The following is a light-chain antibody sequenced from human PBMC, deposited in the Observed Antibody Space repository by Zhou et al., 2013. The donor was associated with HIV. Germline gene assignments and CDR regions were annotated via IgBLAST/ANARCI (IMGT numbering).Light chain of an antibody. CDR3: QKYDNAPRT. CDR2: SAS. Sequence: DIQMTQSPSSLSASVGDRVTITCRASQGIRNSLAWYQQKPGQVPKLLIYSASTLQSGVPSRFSGSGSGTDFTLTINSLQPEDVATYFCQKYDNAPRTFGQGTKGGNQ. J-gene: IGKJ1*01. V-gene: IGKV1-27*01. CDR1: QGIRNS.